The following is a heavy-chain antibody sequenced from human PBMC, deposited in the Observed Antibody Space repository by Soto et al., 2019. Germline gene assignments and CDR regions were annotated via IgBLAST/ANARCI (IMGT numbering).Heavy chain of an antibody. CDR2: IYPDSGGT. V-gene: IGHV1-2*02. CDR3: RMTGVPSRFY. Sequence: ASVKVSCKNSGYTFSGFYIHWVRQAPGQGLESVGWIYPDSGGTDYAQKFQGRVTMTRDTSISTAYMELSRLRSDDTAVYYCRMTGVPSRFYWG. D-gene: IGHD3-9*01. CDR1: GYTFSGFY. J-gene: IGHJ4*01.